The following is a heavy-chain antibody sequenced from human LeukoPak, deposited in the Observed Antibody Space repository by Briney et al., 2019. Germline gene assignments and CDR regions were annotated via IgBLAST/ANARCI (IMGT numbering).Heavy chain of an antibody. V-gene: IGHV3-21*01. CDR2: ISSSSSYI. J-gene: IGHJ6*02. Sequence: GGSLRLSCAASGFTFSAYSMSWVRQAPGKGLEWVSCISSSSSYIYYVNSVKGRFTISRDNAKNSLFLQMNSLRAEDTAVYYCAGDHHPRLVSGYDPYYYQGMDVWGQGTTVTVSS. D-gene: IGHD5-12*01. CDR3: AGDHHPRLVSGYDPYYYQGMDV. CDR1: GFTFSAYS.